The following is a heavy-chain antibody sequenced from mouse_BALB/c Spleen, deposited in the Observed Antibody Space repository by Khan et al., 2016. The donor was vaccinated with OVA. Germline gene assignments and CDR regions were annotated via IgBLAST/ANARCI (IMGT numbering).Heavy chain of an antibody. J-gene: IGHJ2*01. CDR3: ARRARK. Sequence: EVELVESGAELVKSGATVKLSCTASGLNIKDTYMHWLKQWPGQGLEWIGKIDPTNGNTKYDQKFKDKATMTTDKSSNTAYLQLNSLTSEDTAVYYWARRARKWGQGTMLTVSS. D-gene: IGHD3-3*01. CDR2: IDPTNGNT. V-gene: IGHV14-3*02. CDR1: GLNIKDTY.